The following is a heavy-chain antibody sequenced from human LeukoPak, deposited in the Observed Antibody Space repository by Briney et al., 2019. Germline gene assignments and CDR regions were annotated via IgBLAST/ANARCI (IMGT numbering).Heavy chain of an antibody. D-gene: IGHD6-13*01. V-gene: IGHV4-39*01. CDR2: IYYSGST. Sequence: PSETLSLTCTVSGGSISSSSYYWGWIRQPPGKGLEWIGSIYYSGSTYYDPSLKSRVTISVDTSKNQFSLKLSSVTAADTAVYYCASPGSSSWSYFDYWGQGTLVTVSS. CDR3: ASPGSSSWSYFDY. J-gene: IGHJ4*02. CDR1: GGSISSSSYY.